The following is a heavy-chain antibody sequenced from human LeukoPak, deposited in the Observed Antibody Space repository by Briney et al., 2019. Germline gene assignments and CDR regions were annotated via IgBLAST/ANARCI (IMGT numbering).Heavy chain of an antibody. V-gene: IGHV3-23*01. CDR3: AKGSSGYFFDL. D-gene: IGHD3-22*01. Sequence: GGSLRLSCAASGFIFNNYGLVWVRQAPGKGLEWVSAISNDGGGTTYADFVKGRFSASRDNSKNTLFLQMNSLRAEATALYYCAKGSSGYFFDLWGQGTLVTVSS. CDR1: GFIFNNYG. CDR2: ISNDGGGT. J-gene: IGHJ4*02.